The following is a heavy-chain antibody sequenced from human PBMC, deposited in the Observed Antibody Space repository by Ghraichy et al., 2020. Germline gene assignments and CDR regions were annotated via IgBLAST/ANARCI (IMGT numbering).Heavy chain of an antibody. Sequence: LSLTCAASGFTFSSYSMNWVRQAPGKGLEWVSSISSSSYIYYADSVKGRFTISRDNAKNSLYLQMNSLRAEDTAVYYCARDRGIAARRYYYYGMDVWGQGTTVTVSS. CDR3: ARDRGIAARRYYYYGMDV. D-gene: IGHD6-6*01. V-gene: IGHV3-21*01. J-gene: IGHJ6*02. CDR2: ISSSSYI. CDR1: GFTFSSYS.